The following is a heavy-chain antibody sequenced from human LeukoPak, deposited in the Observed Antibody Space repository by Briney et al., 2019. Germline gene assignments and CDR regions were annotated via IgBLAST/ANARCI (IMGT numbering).Heavy chain of an antibody. V-gene: IGHV3-23*01. CDR3: ARGGNWNYFDY. CDR2: ISGSGGST. J-gene: IGHJ4*02. Sequence: GGSLRLSCAASGFTFSSYAMSWVRQAPGKGLEWVSAISGSGGSTYYADSVKGRFTISRDNSKNTLYLRMNSLRAEDTAVYYCARGGNWNYFDYWGQGTLVTVSS. D-gene: IGHD1-20*01. CDR1: GFTFSSYA.